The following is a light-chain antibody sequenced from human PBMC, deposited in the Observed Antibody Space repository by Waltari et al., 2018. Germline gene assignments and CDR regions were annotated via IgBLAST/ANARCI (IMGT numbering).Light chain of an antibody. J-gene: IGKJ1*01. Sequence: EIVVTQSPGTASLSPGERVTLYCRASQTVGSSSLAWYQQKPGQAPRLVIHRASRRATGILDRFSVRGAGTYFILTSSRLEPEDFAVYYCQQHGTLPATFGQGTKVEIK. CDR1: QTVGSSS. CDR3: QQHGTLPAT. V-gene: IGKV3-20*01. CDR2: RAS.